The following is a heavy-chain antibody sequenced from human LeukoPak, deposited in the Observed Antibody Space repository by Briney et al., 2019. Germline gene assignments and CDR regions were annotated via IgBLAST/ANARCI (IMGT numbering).Heavy chain of an antibody. V-gene: IGHV3-48*03. D-gene: IGHD3-10*01. J-gene: IGHJ4*02. CDR1: GFTFSSYE. Sequence: GGSLRLSCAASGFTFSSYEMNWVRQAPGKGLEWASYISSSGSTIYYADSVKGRFTISRDNAKNSLYLQMNSLRAEDTAVYYCARLQWFGGYYFDYWGQGTLVTVSS. CDR2: ISSSGSTI. CDR3: ARLQWFGGYYFDY.